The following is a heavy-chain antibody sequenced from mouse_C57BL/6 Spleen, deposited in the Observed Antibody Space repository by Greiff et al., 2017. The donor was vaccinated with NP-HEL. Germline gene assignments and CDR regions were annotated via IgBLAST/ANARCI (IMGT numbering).Heavy chain of an antibody. V-gene: IGHV1-15*01. Sequence: QVQLQQSGAELVRPGASVTLSCKASGYTFTDYEMHWVKQTPVHGLEWIGAIDPETGGTAYNQKFKGKAILTADKSSSTAYMELRSLTSEDSAVYCCTRGGDYYGSSYDYFDYWGQGTTLTVSS. D-gene: IGHD1-1*01. CDR1: GYTFTDYE. J-gene: IGHJ2*01. CDR2: IDPETGGT. CDR3: TRGGDYYGSSYDYFDY.